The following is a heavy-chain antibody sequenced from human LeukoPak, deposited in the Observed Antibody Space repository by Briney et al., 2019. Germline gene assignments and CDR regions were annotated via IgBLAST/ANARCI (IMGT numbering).Heavy chain of an antibody. CDR1: GGSISTYY. J-gene: IGHJ4*02. CDR3: ARDCSGNSCYSY. D-gene: IGHD2-15*01. CDR2: IYSSGST. V-gene: IGHV4-4*07. Sequence: SETLSLTCTVSGGSISTYYWSWIRQPAGKGLEWIGRIYSSGSTDYNPSLKSRVTMSVDKSQNQFSLKLSSMTAADTAVYYCARDCSGNSCYSYWGQGTLVTVSS.